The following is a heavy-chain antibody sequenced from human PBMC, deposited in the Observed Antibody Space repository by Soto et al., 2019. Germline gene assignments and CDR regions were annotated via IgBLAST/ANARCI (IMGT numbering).Heavy chain of an antibody. D-gene: IGHD2-15*01. CDR3: ARVRRLVAVATSDTHEMDT. V-gene: IGHV4-61*08. CDR1: SASATTDGYY. J-gene: IGHJ6*02. CDR2: MYYSGTS. Sequence: PSETLSLTCTVSSASATTDGYYWSWIRQPPGKGLEWIGYMYYSGTSDYSPSLKSRVTISIDTSKNQFSLRLTSVTAADTAVYYCARVRRLVAVATSDTHEMDTLCLGATVTISS.